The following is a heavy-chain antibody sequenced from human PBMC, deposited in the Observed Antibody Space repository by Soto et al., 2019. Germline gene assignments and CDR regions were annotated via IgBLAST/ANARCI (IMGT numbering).Heavy chain of an antibody. CDR3: AREMIGSGSYDY. Sequence: PGVSLRLSCAASGFTFSSYSMNWVRQAPGKGLEWVSSISGNSNYMYYADSVKGRFTISRDNAKNSLYLQMNSLRAEDTAVYYCAREMIGSGSYDYWGQGILVTVSS. D-gene: IGHD3-10*01. CDR2: ISGNSNYM. CDR1: GFTFSSYS. V-gene: IGHV3-21*01. J-gene: IGHJ4*02.